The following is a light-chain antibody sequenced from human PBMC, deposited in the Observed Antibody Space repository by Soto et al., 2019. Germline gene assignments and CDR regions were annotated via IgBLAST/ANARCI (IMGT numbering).Light chain of an antibody. V-gene: IGKV1-5*01. J-gene: IGKJ1*01. CDR3: QQFHSFPWT. Sequence: DIQMTQSPSTLSASVGDRVTITCRASQTIHSFLAWYQQKAGKAPKLLICDASNLESGVPSRFSGSGSGTEFTLTVSSLQPDDFATFYCQQFHSFPWTFGQGTKVEI. CDR2: DAS. CDR1: QTIHSF.